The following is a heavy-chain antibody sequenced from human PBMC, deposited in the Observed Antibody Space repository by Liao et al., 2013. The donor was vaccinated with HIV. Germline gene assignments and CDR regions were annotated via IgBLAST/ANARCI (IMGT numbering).Heavy chain of an antibody. Sequence: QVQLQESGPGLVKPSQTLSLTCTVSGGSISSGSYYWSWIRQPAGKGLEWIGRIYSSGSTNYNPSLKSRVTLSVDTSKNQLSLKLSSVTAAETAVYYCARDPGMGIIDYWGQGTLVTVSS. CDR1: GGSISSGSYY. CDR2: IYSSGST. J-gene: IGHJ4*02. D-gene: IGHD3-10*01. V-gene: IGHV4-61*02. CDR3: ARDPGMGIIDY.